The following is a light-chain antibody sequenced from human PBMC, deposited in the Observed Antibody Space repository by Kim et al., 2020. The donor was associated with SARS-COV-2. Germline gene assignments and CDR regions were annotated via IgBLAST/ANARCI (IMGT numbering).Light chain of an antibody. Sequence: ASVGDRVTITCRASQSISKYLNWYQHKSGNAPKLLIYAATTLQSGVPSRFSGSGSGTDFTLTISSLQPEDFASYFCQQSYSSLWTFGQGTKVDIK. CDR2: AAT. V-gene: IGKV1-39*01. J-gene: IGKJ1*01. CDR3: QQSYSSLWT. CDR1: QSISKY.